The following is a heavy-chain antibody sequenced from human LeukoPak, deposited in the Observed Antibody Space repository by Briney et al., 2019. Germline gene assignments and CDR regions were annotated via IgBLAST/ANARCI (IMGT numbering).Heavy chain of an antibody. J-gene: IGHJ4*02. CDR2: ISSSGSTI. V-gene: IGHV3-48*03. CDR3: ARAAEVLRYFGWGDQRYYFDY. D-gene: IGHD3-9*01. CDR1: GFTFSSYE. Sequence: GGSLRLSCAASGFTFSSYEMNWVRQAPGKGLEWVSYISSSGSTIYYADSVKGRFTISRDNAKNSLYLQMNSLRAEDTAVYYCARAAEVLRYFGWGDQRYYFDYWGQGTLVTVSS.